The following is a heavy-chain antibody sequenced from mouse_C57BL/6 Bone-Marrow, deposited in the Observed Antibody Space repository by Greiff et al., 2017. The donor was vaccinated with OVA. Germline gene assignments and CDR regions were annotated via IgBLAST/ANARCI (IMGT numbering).Heavy chain of an antibody. CDR1: GYSITSGYY. V-gene: IGHV3-6*01. D-gene: IGHD2-4*01. CDR3: AIFYYDYDDAMDY. Sequence: EVKLVESGPGLVKPSQSLSLTCSVTGYSITSGYYWNWIRQFPGNKLEWMGYISYDGSNNYNPSLKNRISITRDTSKNQFFLKLNSVTTEDTATYYCAIFYYDYDDAMDYWGQGTSVTVSS. J-gene: IGHJ4*01. CDR2: ISYDGSN.